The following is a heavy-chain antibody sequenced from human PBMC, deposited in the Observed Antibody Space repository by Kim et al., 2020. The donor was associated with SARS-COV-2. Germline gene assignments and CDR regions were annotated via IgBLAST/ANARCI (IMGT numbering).Heavy chain of an antibody. Sequence: GGSLRLSCVASGFTFGDYAMHWVRQAPGKGLEWVSGITWNSDIIGYADSVKGRFTISRDNAKNSLFLQLNSLEPGDTAFYYCAKVHRITGRSFDSWGQGT. J-gene: IGHJ4*02. CDR1: GFTFGDYA. V-gene: IGHV3-9*01. D-gene: IGHD6-6*01. CDR3: AKVHRITGRSFDS. CDR2: ITWNSDII.